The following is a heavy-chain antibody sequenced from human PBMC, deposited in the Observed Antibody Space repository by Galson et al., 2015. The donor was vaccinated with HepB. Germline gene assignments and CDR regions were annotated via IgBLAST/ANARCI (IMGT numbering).Heavy chain of an antibody. CDR1: GFIFNKYD. J-gene: IGHJ4*02. CDR3: AKDSGSSGWHYFDY. CDR2: ISGSGGST. Sequence: SLRLSCAASGFIFNKYDMSWVRQAPGKGLEWVSLISGSGGSTYYADSVKGRLTVSRGNPKNTLYLQMNSLRAEDTAVYYCAKDSGSSGWHYFDYWGQGTLVTVSS. D-gene: IGHD6-25*01. V-gene: IGHV3-23*01.